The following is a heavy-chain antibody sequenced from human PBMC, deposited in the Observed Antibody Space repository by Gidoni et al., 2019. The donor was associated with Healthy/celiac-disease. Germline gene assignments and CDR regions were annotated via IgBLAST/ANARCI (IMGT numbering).Heavy chain of an antibody. CDR1: GGSISSYY. V-gene: IGHV4-4*07. Sequence: QVQLQESGPGLVKPSETLSLTCTVSGGSISSYYWSWIRQPAGKGLEWIGRIYTSGSTNYNPSLKSRVTMSVDTSKNQFSLKLSSVTAADTAVYYCARNYDSSGFIRVSYFDYWGQGTLVTVSS. CDR3: ARNYDSSGFIRVSYFDY. D-gene: IGHD3-22*01. J-gene: IGHJ4*02. CDR2: IYTSGST.